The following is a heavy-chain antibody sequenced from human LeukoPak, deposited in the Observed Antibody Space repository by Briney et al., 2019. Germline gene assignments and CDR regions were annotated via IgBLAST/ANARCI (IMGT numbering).Heavy chain of an antibody. J-gene: IGHJ4*02. D-gene: IGHD1-26*01. CDR3: AKGGPTGSNYFDF. Sequence: GDSLRLSCAASEFTFDNYAMSWVRQAPGKGLEWVSVISGSGYYSYYADSVKGRFTVSRDNSKTTLYLQMNSLRADDTAVYYCAKGGPTGSNYFDFWGQGTLVTVSS. CDR2: ISGSGYYS. V-gene: IGHV3-23*01. CDR1: EFTFDNYA.